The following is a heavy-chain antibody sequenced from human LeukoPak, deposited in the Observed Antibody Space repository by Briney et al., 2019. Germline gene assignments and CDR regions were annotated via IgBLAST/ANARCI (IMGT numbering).Heavy chain of an antibody. J-gene: IGHJ5*02. CDR2: ISGNDGST. D-gene: IGHD3-3*01. CDR3: AKNYDFWSGSNWFDP. CDR1: GFTFSNYA. V-gene: IGHV3-23*01. Sequence: PGGSLRLSCAASGFTFSNYAMSWVRQAPGKGLEWVSIISGNDGSTYYAGSVKGRFTISRDNSKNTLYLQMNSLRAEDTAVYYCAKNYDFWSGSNWFDPLGPGNPGHRLL.